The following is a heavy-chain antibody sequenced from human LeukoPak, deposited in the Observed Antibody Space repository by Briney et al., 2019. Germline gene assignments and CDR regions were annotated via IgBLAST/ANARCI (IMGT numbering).Heavy chain of an antibody. J-gene: IGHJ3*01. V-gene: IGHV3-30*03. Sequence: GGSLRLSCAVSGFTFSRYGMHWVRQAPGEGLDWVAVISYDGSTKYYADSVKGRFTISRDTSNKSLYLQMNSLRAEDTAVYYCVRAIVGASVAFDFWGQGTLVTVSS. CDR2: ISYDGSTK. CDR3: VRAIVGASVAFDF. D-gene: IGHD1-26*01. CDR1: GFTFSRYG.